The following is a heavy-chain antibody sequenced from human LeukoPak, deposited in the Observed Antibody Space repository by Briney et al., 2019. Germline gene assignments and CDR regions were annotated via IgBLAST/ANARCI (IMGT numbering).Heavy chain of an antibody. D-gene: IGHD2-15*01. Sequence: PSETLSLTCTVSGGSITNYYWNWIRQPPGKDLEWSGCVSYTGRTHYSSGPKSRVTLSVYTSKNQFSLTLRSVTAAETAVYYCASPGRQAAYTGHYWYSDLWGRGTLVTVSP. CDR3: ASPGRQAAYTGHYWYSDL. V-gene: IGHV4-59*01. CDR1: GGSITNYY. CDR2: VSYTGRT. J-gene: IGHJ2*01.